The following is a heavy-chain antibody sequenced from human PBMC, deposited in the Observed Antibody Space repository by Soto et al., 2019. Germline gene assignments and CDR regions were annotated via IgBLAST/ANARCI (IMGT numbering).Heavy chain of an antibody. Sequence: GSLRLSCAASGFTFSSYWMSWVRQAPGKGLEWVANIKQDGSEKYYVDSVKGRFTISRDNAKNSLYLQMNSLSAEDTAVYYCARDQRRGVIRQNWFDPWGQGTLVTVSS. CDR1: GFTFSSYW. J-gene: IGHJ5*02. V-gene: IGHV3-7*01. CDR2: IKQDGSEK. CDR3: ARDQRRGVIRQNWFDP. D-gene: IGHD3-10*01.